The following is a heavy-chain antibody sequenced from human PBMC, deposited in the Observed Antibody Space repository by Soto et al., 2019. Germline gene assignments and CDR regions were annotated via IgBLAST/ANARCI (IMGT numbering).Heavy chain of an antibody. D-gene: IGHD1-26*01. J-gene: IGHJ4*02. V-gene: IGHV5-51*01. CDR1: GYSFSSHW. Sequence: PGESLKISCKGSGYSFSSHWVAWVRQMPEKGLEWIGTIYPGDSDTKYSSAFRGHVTISADTSVSTAYLQWRSLEATDSAIYYCARYSGSYWYYLDFWGQGTLVTVSS. CDR2: IYPGDSDT. CDR3: ARYSGSYWYYLDF.